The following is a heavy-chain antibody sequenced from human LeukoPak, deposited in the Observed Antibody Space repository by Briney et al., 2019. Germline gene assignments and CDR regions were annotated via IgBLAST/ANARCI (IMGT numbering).Heavy chain of an antibody. CDR3: ARDGDSSGYYAAFDI. J-gene: IGHJ3*02. D-gene: IGHD3-22*01. Sequence: GGSLRLSCAASGFTFGSYEMNWVRQAPGKGLEWVSYISSSSSIIYYADSVKGRFTISRDNAKNSLYLQMNSLRDEDTAVYYCARDGDSSGYYAAFDIWGQGTMVTVSS. CDR2: ISSSSSII. V-gene: IGHV3-48*02. CDR1: GFTFGSYE.